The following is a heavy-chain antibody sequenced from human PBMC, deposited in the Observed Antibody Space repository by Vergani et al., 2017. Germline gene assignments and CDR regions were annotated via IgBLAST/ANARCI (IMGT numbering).Heavy chain of an antibody. CDR3: AREGTSLTGAFDY. CDR2: ISGSGGST. CDR1: GFTFSNYA. Sequence: EVLLLESGGGFIQPGGSLRLSCAASGFTFSNYAMSWVRQAPGKGLEWVSGISGSGGSTYYADSVKGRFTISRDNSKNTLYLQMNSLRAEDTAVYYCAREGTSLTGAFDYWGQGTLVTVSS. V-gene: IGHV3-23*01. J-gene: IGHJ4*02. D-gene: IGHD7-27*01.